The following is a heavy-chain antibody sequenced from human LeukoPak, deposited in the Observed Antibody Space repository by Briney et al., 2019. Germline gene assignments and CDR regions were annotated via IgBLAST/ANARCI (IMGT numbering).Heavy chain of an antibody. J-gene: IGHJ4*02. CDR3: AKAPVTTCRGAFCYPFDY. Sequence: PGGSLRLSCAASGFIFSDYYMSWVRQAPGKGLEWVSAISDTGNTYHADSVKGRFTISRDSSKNTLFLQMNRLRPEDAAVYYCAKAPVTTCRGAFCYPFDYWGLGTLVTVSS. D-gene: IGHD2-15*01. CDR1: GFIFSDYY. V-gene: IGHV3-23*01. CDR2: ISDTGNT.